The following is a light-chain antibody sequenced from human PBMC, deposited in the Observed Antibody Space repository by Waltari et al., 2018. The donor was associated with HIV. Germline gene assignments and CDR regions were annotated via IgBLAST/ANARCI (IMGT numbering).Light chain of an antibody. Sequence: QSALTQPASVSGSPGQSITISCTGTSSDIGRYKFVSWYQQHPGKAPTLMIYDVSNRAPGVSTRFSGSKSGDTAARTISGLQAEDEADYDCSSYTNSDTRVFGTGTKVTVL. CDR1: SSDIGRYKF. J-gene: IGLJ1*01. CDR3: SSYTNSDTRV. V-gene: IGLV2-14*03. CDR2: DVS.